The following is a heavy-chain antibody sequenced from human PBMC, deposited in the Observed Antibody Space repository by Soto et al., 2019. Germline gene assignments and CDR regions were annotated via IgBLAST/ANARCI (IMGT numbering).Heavy chain of an antibody. V-gene: IGHV1-69*13. J-gene: IGHJ5*02. CDR1: GGTFSSYA. CDR3: ARDRGAYYYDSSGPRPENWFDP. CDR2: IIPIFGTA. Sequence: SVKVSCKASGGTFSSYAISWVRQAPGQGLEWMGGIIPIFGTANYAQKFQGRVTITADESTSTAYMELSSLRSEDTAVYYCARDRGAYYYDSSGPRPENWFDPWGQVTLVTVSS. D-gene: IGHD3-22*01.